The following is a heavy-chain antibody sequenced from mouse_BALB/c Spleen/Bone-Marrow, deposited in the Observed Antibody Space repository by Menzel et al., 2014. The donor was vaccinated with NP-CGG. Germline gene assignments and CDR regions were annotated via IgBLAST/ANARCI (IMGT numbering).Heavy chain of an antibody. J-gene: IGHJ2*01. V-gene: IGHV1-5*01. Sequence: VQLQQSGTVLARPGAAVKMSCKASGYTFSNYWMHWVKQRPGQGLEWIGTIYPGNSDTTYNQKFKGKAKLTAVTSTSTAYMELSSLTNEDSAVYYRTTLERSDFDYWGQGTTLTVSS. CDR2: IYPGNSDT. D-gene: IGHD3-1*01. CDR1: GYTFSNYW. CDR3: TTLERSDFDY.